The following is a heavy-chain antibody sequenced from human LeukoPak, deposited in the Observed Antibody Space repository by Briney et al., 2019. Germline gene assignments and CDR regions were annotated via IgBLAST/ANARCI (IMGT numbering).Heavy chain of an antibody. CDR2: ISYDGSNK. V-gene: IGHV3-30*04. Sequence: QSGGSLRLSCAASGFTFSSYAMHWVRQAPGKGLEWVAVISYDGSNKYYADSVKGRFTISRDNSKNTLYLQMNSLRAEDTAVYYCARDLEKAVAAPDYWGQGTLVTVSS. D-gene: IGHD6-19*01. CDR1: GFTFSSYA. CDR3: ARDLEKAVAAPDY. J-gene: IGHJ4*02.